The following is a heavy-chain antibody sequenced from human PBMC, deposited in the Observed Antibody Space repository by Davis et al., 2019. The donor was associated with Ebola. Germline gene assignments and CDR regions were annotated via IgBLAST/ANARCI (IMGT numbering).Heavy chain of an antibody. CDR1: GFTFSSYG. CDR3: AREPTGNYYYFYGMDV. J-gene: IGHJ6*04. Sequence: LSLTCAASGFTFSSYGMHWVRQAPGKGLEWVSYISSSSSTIYYADSVKGRFTISRDNAKNTLHLQMSSLRVEDTAVYFCAREPTGNYYYFYGMDVWGKGTTVSVSS. CDR2: ISSSSSTI. V-gene: IGHV3-48*04. D-gene: IGHD4-17*01.